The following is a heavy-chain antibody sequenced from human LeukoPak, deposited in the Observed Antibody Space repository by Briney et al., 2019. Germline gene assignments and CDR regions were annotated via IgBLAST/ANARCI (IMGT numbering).Heavy chain of an antibody. CDR3: ARGEVVVVPAAIRFDP. V-gene: IGHV4-38-2*01. Sequence: KPSETLSLTCAVSGYSISSGYYWGWIRQPPGKGLEWIGSIDHSGSTYYNPSLKSRVTISVDTSKNQFSLKLSSVTAADTAVYYCARGEVVVVPAAIRFDPWGQGTLVTSPQ. J-gene: IGHJ5*02. CDR2: IDHSGST. D-gene: IGHD2-2*01. CDR1: GYSISSGYY.